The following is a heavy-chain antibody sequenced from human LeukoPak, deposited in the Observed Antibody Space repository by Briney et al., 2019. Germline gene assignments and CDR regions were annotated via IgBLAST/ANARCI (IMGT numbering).Heavy chain of an antibody. CDR3: ASSRGVLVYYLDV. V-gene: IGHV6-1*01. J-gene: IGHJ6*03. CDR2: TYYRSKWYN. D-gene: IGHD2-8*01. CDR1: GDSVSSNSAA. Sequence: SQTLSLTCAISGDSVSSNSAAWNWIRQSPSRGLEWLGRTYYRSKWYNDYAVSVKSRIIINPDTSKNQFSLQLNSMTPEDTAVYDCASSRGVLVYYLDVWGKGTTVTVSS.